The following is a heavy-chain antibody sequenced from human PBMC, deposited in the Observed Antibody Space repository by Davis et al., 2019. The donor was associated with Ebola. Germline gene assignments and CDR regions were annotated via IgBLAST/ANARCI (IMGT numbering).Heavy chain of an antibody. CDR2: INPSGGST. J-gene: IGHJ6*02. CDR1: GYTFTSYY. CDR3: ARGFGGSPRDYYYGMDV. V-gene: IGHV1-46*01. Sequence: ASVKVSCKASGYTFTSYYMHWVRQAPGQGLEWMGIINPSGGSTSYAQKFQGRVTMTRNTSISTAYMELSSLRSEDTAVYYCARGFGGSPRDYYYGMDVWGQGTTVTVSS. D-gene: IGHD1-26*01.